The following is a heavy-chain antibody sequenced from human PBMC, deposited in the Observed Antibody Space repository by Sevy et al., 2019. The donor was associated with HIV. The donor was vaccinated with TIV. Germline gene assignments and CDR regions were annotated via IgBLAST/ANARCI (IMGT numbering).Heavy chain of an antibody. CDR1: GFTFTYAW. Sequence: GGSLRLSCAASGFTFTYAWMSWVRQAPGKGLEWVGRIKSKADGGTTDYAAPVKGRFTNSRDDSKNTLYLQMNSLKTVDTAVYYCATDPIIVLLVTDGMDVWGQGTTVTVSS. CDR3: ATDPIIVLLVTDGMDV. D-gene: IGHD2-8*02. J-gene: IGHJ6*02. CDR2: IKSKADGGTT. V-gene: IGHV3-15*01.